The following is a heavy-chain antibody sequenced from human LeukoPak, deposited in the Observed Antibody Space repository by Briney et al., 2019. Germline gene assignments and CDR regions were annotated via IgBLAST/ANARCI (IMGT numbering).Heavy chain of an antibody. V-gene: IGHV3-7*01. CDR1: GFTFSNYW. J-gene: IGHJ3*02. CDR2: IKQDGSEK. Sequence: PGGSLRLSCAASGFTFSNYWMSWVRQAPGKGLEWVANIKQDGSEKFYVDSVKGRFTISRDNAKNSLYLQMNGLRAEDAAVYYCASPEWLPDSFDIWGQGTMVTVSS. D-gene: IGHD3-3*01. CDR3: ASPEWLPDSFDI.